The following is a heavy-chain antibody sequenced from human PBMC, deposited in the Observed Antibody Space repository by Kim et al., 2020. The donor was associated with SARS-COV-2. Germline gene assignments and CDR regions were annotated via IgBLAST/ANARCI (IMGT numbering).Heavy chain of an antibody. J-gene: IGHJ4*01. CDR3: ARDLGGFDSNGYFCY. CDR1: GYAFSDYS. CDR2: INPNTGGA. D-gene: IGHD3-16*01. V-gene: IGHV1-2*04. Sequence: ASVKVSCKASGYAFSDYSIHWVRQAPGQGLEWMGWINPNTGGAHYAQKFQGWVTITRDTSISTAYMEVTSLKSDDTAVYYCARDLGGFDSNGYFCYWGQGTLVTVSS.